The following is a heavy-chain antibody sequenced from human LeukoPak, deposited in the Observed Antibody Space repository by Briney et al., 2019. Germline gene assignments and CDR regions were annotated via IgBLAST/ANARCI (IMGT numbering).Heavy chain of an antibody. CDR2: ISAYNGNT. V-gene: IGHV1-18*01. J-gene: IGHJ4*02. CDR1: GYTFTNYG. D-gene: IGHD6-13*01. CDR3: ARDQSLVAYSSTWFDY. Sequence: AASVKISCKASGYTFTNYGISWVRQAPGQGLEWMGWISAYNGNTDYAQNLQGRVTMTTDTLTSTAYMELRSLRSDDTAVSYCARDQSLVAYSSTWFDYWGQGTPVTVSS.